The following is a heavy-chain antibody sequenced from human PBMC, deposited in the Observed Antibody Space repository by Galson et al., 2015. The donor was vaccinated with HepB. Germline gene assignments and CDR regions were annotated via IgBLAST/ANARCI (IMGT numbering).Heavy chain of an antibody. J-gene: IGHJ3*02. Sequence: SLRLSCAASGFTFDDYAMHWVRQAPGKGLEWVSGISWNSGSIGYADPVKGRFTISRDNAKNSLYLQMNSLRAEDTALYYCAKDMGDSYYYCRDAFDILGQGTMVTVSS. CDR1: GFTFDDYA. CDR2: ISWNSGSI. CDR3: AKDMGDSYYYCRDAFDI. D-gene: IGHD3-10*01. V-gene: IGHV3-9*01.